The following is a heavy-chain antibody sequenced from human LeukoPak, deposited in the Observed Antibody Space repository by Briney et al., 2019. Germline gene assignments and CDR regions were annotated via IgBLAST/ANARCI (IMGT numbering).Heavy chain of an antibody. CDR2: IYTSGST. Sequence: SETLSLTCSVSGGSVRSYYWSWIRQFAGKELQWIGYIYTSGSTDYNPSLKSRVTISVDRSRNLIFLNLRSVTAADTAAYYCAGGPAWAGTASDFWGQGSRVTVSS. D-gene: IGHD6-19*01. CDR3: AGGPAWAGTASDF. V-gene: IGHV4-4*09. J-gene: IGHJ4*02. CDR1: GGSVRSYY.